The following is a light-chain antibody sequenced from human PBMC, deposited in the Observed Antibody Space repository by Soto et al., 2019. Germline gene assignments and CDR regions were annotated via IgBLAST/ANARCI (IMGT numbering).Light chain of an antibody. J-gene: IGKJ4*01. V-gene: IGKV1-5*01. CDR3: QQANTLPLP. Sequence: DFQVTSSTSNLSAXVGDXGTIXXRASQSISSWLAWYQQKPGKAPKLLIYHASSLESGVPSRFSGSGSGTDFTLTISSLQPEDFAPYYCQQANTLPLPFSGSTKV. CDR1: QSISSW. CDR2: HAS.